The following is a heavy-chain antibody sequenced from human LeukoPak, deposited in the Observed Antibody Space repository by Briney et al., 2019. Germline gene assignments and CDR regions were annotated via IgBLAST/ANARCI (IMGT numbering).Heavy chain of an antibody. CDR2: IYYSGST. J-gene: IGHJ3*02. Sequence: SQTLSLTCTVSGDSITSGGYYWSWIRQPPGKGLEWIGYIYYSGSTNYNPSLKSRVTMSVDTSKNQFSLKLSSVTAADTAVYYCARADCSGGSCYAFDIWGQGTMVTVSS. CDR3: ARADCSGGSCYAFDI. D-gene: IGHD2-15*01. V-gene: IGHV4-61*08. CDR1: GDSITSGGYY.